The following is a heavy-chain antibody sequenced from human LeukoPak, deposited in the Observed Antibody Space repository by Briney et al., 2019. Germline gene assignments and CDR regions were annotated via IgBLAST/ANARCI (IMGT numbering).Heavy chain of an antibody. V-gene: IGHV4-59*08. CDR2: IYYSGST. CDR3: ASQRLGIWFGEPLDV. D-gene: IGHD3-10*01. CDR1: GGSISSYY. Sequence: PSETLSLTCTVSGGSISSYYWSWIRQPPGKGLEWIGYIYYSGSTNYNPSLKSRVTISVDTSKNQFSLKLSSVTAADTAVYYCASQRLGIWFGEPLDVWSQGTTVTVSS. J-gene: IGHJ6*02.